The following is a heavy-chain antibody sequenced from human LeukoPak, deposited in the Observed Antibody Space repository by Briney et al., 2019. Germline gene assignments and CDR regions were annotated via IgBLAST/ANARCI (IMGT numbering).Heavy chain of an antibody. CDR3: ARDRPLIVGATRAFDY. CDR1: GFPFSSYE. CDR2: ISSSGSTI. D-gene: IGHD1-26*01. J-gene: IGHJ4*02. V-gene: IGHV3-48*03. Sequence: GGSLGLSCAASGFPFSSYEMNWVRQAPGKGLEWVSYISSSGSTIYYADSVKGRFTISRDNAKNSLYLQMNSLRAEDTAVYYCARDRPLIVGATRAFDYWGQGTLVTVSS.